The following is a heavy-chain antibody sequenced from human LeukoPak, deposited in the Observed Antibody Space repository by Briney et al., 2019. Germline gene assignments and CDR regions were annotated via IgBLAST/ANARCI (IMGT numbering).Heavy chain of an antibody. Sequence: SETLSLTCTVSGGSISSSSYYWGWIRQPPGTGLEWIGSIYYSGSTYYNPSLKSRVTISVDTSKNQFSLKLSSVTAADTAVYYCASQYYDFWSGYWASFDYWGQGTLVTVSS. D-gene: IGHD3-3*01. CDR3: ASQYYDFWSGYWASFDY. J-gene: IGHJ4*02. CDR1: GGSISSSSYY. V-gene: IGHV4-39*01. CDR2: IYYSGST.